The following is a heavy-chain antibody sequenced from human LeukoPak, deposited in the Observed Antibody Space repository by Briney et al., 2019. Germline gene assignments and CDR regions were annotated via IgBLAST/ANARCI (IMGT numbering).Heavy chain of an antibody. D-gene: IGHD1-26*01. J-gene: IGHJ3*02. V-gene: IGHV3-66*01. CDR3: ARDPSAFGSGVFDI. Sequence: GGSLRLSCAASGFTVSSNYMSWVRQAPGKGLEWVSVIYSGGSTYYADSVKGRFTISRDNSKNTLYLQMNSLRAEDTAVYYCARDPSAFGSGVFDIWGQGTMVTVSS. CDR1: GFTVSSNY. CDR2: IYSGGST.